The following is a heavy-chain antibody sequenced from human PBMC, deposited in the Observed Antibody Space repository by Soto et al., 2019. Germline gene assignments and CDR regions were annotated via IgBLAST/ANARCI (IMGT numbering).Heavy chain of an antibody. CDR3: ARDVAGKNYFDP. CDR2: ISYDGSKK. Sequence: HPGGSLRLSCAASGFTFSHYAMHWVRQAPGKGLEWVAIISYDGSKKYYGDSVKGRFTISRDNSKNTLYLQMNSLRVEDTAVYYCARDVAGKNYFDPWGQGTPVTVSS. D-gene: IGHD1-7*01. V-gene: IGHV3-30-3*01. CDR1: GFTFSHYA. J-gene: IGHJ5*02.